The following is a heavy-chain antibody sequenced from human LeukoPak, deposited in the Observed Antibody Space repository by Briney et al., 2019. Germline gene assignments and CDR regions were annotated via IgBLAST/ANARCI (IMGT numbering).Heavy chain of an antibody. V-gene: IGHV3-30-3*01. CDR2: ISYDGSND. Sequence: GGSLRLSCAASGFTFSDYTIHWVRQAPGKGLEWVSVISYDGSNDYYADSVKGRFTISRDNSKNTLYLQMNSLRPEDTAVYYCARKALGAAGLDYWGQGTLVTVSS. J-gene: IGHJ4*02. D-gene: IGHD6-13*01. CDR1: GFTFSDYT. CDR3: ARKALGAAGLDY.